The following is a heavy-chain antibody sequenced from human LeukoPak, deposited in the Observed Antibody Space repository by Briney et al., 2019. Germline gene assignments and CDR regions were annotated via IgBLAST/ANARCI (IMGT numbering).Heavy chain of an antibody. CDR3: AISSSWFPRDY. CDR1: GFTFSSYE. V-gene: IGHV3-48*03. J-gene: IGHJ4*02. D-gene: IGHD6-13*01. Sequence: PGGSLRLSCAASGFTFSSYEMNWVRQAPGKGLEWVSYISSSGSTIYYADSVKGRFTISRDNAKNSLYLQMNSLRAEDTAVYYCAISSSWFPRDYWGQRTLVTVSS. CDR2: ISSSGSTI.